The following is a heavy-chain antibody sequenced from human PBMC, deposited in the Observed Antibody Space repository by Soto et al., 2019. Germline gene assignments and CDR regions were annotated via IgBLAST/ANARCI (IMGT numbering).Heavy chain of an antibody. CDR2: IYYSGST. V-gene: IGHV4-59*01. CDR1: GGSISSYY. J-gene: IGHJ4*02. Sequence: SETLSLTCTVSGGSISSYYWSWIRQPPGKGLEWIGYIYYSGSTNYNPSLKSRVTISVDTSKNQFSLKLSSVTAADTAVYYCARVRYFDWLLVDYWGQGTLVTVSS. CDR3: ARVRYFDWLLVDY. D-gene: IGHD3-9*01.